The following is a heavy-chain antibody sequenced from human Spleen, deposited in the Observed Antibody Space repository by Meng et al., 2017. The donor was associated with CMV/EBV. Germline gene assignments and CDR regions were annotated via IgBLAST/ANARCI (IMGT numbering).Heavy chain of an antibody. CDR1: GFTVSSNY. Sequence: LSLTCAASGFTVSSNYMSWVRQAPGKGLEWVSVIYSGGSTYYADSVKGRFTISRDNSKNTLYLRMNSLRAEDTAVYYCASSGSYSNDAFDIWGQGTMVTVSS. CDR3: ASSGSYSNDAFDI. D-gene: IGHD1-26*01. CDR2: IYSGGST. V-gene: IGHV3-53*01. J-gene: IGHJ3*02.